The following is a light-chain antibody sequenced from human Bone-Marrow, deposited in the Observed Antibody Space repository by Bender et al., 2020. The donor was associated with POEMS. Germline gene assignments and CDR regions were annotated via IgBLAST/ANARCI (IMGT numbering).Light chain of an antibody. Sequence: QSALTQPASVSGSPGQSITISCAGTSSDVGSYDLVSWYQQHPGKAPKFMIYDVSERPSGVPARFSGSKSDNTASLTISGLQADDEAEYYCCSYAVGRSYVFGTGTKVTVL. J-gene: IGLJ1*01. CDR2: DVS. CDR3: CSYAVGRSYV. CDR1: SSDVGSYDL. V-gene: IGLV2-23*02.